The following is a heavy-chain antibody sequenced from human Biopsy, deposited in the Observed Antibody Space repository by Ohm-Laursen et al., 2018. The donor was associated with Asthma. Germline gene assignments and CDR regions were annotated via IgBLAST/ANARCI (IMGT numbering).Heavy chain of an antibody. Sequence: ASVKVSCNASGFSFDNYFMHWVRQAPGQGLEWMGIINPSGAGTRYAEKFRGRLIVTRDASTRTAFMNLRSLRSDDTAIYFCARARETTNYGDSDFDIWGQGTLITVSS. CDR3: ARARETTNYGDSDFDI. J-gene: IGHJ4*02. CDR2: INPSGAGT. D-gene: IGHD2-8*01. V-gene: IGHV1-46*02. CDR1: GFSFDNYF.